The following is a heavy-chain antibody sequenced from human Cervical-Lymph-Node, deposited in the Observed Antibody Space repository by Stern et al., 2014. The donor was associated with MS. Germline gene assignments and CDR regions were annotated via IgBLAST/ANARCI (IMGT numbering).Heavy chain of an antibody. CDR3: ARIFLYFNWNDVGAGYFDY. D-gene: IGHD1-20*01. CDR1: GGSISSGGYY. V-gene: IGHV4-31*03. CDR2: IYYSGST. Sequence: QVQLQESGPGLVKPSQTLSLTCTVSGGSISSGGYYWSWIRQHPGKGLEWIGYIYYSGSTYYNPSLKSRVTISVDTSKNQFSLKLSSVTAADTAVYYCARIFLYFNWNDVGAGYFDYWGQGTLVTVSS. J-gene: IGHJ4*02.